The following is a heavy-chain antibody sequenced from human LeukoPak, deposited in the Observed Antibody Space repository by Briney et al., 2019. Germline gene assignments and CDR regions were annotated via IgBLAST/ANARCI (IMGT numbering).Heavy chain of an antibody. CDR3: ARNSGTNRPLDY. V-gene: IGHV3-74*01. CDR2: INIDGSSI. Sequence: PGGSLRLSCVASGFTFSSYYMHWVRQAPGKGPVWVPGINIDGSSITYADSVKGRFTISRDNAKNTVYLQMNSLRADDTAVYFCARNSGTNRPLDYWGQGTLVTVSS. J-gene: IGHJ4*02. CDR1: GFTFSSYY. D-gene: IGHD1-26*01.